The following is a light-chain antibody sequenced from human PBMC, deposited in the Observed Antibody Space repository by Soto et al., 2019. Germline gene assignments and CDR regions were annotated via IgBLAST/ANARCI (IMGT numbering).Light chain of an antibody. V-gene: IGLV2-18*02. J-gene: IGLJ1*01. Sequence: QSALTQPPSVSGSPGQSVAISCTGTSSDVGTYNRVSWYQQPPGTAPKLMIYDVTNRPSGVPDRFSGSKSGNTASLTISGLQAEDEADYYCSSFTSSNTYVFGPGTKRTVL. CDR1: SSDVGTYNR. CDR2: DVT. CDR3: SSFTSSNTYV.